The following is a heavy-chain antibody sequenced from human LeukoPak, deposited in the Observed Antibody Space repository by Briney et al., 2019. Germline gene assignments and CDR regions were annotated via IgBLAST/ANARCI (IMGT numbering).Heavy chain of an antibody. D-gene: IGHD6-13*01. CDR1: GGSFSGYY. V-gene: IGHV4-34*01. J-gene: IGHJ3*02. CDR2: INHSGST. Sequence: SETLSLTCAVYGGSFSGYYWSWIREPPGKGLEWIGEINHSGSTNYNPSLKSRVTMSVDTSKNQFSLKLSSVTAADTAVYYCARESHLSISWYEASFDIWGQGTMATVSS. CDR3: ARESHLSISWYEASFDI.